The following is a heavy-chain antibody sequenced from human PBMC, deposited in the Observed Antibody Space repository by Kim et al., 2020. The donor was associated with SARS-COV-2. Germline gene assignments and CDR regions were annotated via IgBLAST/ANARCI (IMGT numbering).Heavy chain of an antibody. J-gene: IGHJ4*02. CDR1: GFTFSDYY. D-gene: IGHD3-22*01. CDR3: ARGSRLYYYDSSGYYFKAAPYYFDY. CDR2: ISSSGSTI. Sequence: GGSLRLSCAASGFTFSDYYMSWIRQAPGKGLEWVAYISSSGSTIYYADSVKGRFTISRDNAKNSLYLQMNSLRAEDTAVYYCARGSRLYYYDSSGYYFKAAPYYFDYWGQGTPVTVSS. V-gene: IGHV3-11*01.